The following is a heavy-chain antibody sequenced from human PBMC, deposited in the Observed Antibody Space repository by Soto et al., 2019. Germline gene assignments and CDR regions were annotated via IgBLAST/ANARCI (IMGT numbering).Heavy chain of an antibody. J-gene: IGHJ5*02. V-gene: IGHV1-2*04. CDR1: GYTFTGYY. CDR2: INPNSGGT. Sequence: ASVKVSFKASGYTFTGYYMHWVRQAPGQGLEWMGWINPNSGGTNYAQKFQGWVTMTRDTSISTAYMELSRLRSDDTAVYYCARDGGPYCSGGSCYSDDNWFDPWGQGTLVTVS. CDR3: ARDGGPYCSGGSCYSDDNWFDP. D-gene: IGHD2-15*01.